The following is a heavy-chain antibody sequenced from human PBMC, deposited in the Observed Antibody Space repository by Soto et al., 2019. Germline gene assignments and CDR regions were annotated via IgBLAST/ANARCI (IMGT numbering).Heavy chain of an antibody. CDR1: GFTFDDYA. CDR3: ATSDDGDYDGSFDH. J-gene: IGHJ4*02. Sequence: EVQLVESGGGLVQPGRSLRLSCAASGFTFDDYAMYWVRQAPGKGLEWVSHISYNSDTIGYADSVKGRFTISRDNAKNSLYLQMNSLRAEDTALYYCATSDDGDYDGSFDHWGQGTLVTVSS. D-gene: IGHD4-17*01. CDR2: ISYNSDTI. V-gene: IGHV3-9*01.